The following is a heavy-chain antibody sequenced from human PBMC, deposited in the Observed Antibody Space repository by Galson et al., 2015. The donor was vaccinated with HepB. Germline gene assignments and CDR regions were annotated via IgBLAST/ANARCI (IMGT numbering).Heavy chain of an antibody. CDR2: ISYDGSNK. D-gene: IGHD4-17*01. CDR1: GFTFSSYA. Sequence: SLRLSCAASGFTFSSYAMHWVRQAPGKGLEWVAVISYDGSNKYYADSVKGRFTISRDNSKNTLYLQMNSLRAEDTAVYYCARVEGDGDYPEETAYFDLWGRGTLVTVSS. V-gene: IGHV3-30-3*01. J-gene: IGHJ2*01. CDR3: ARVEGDGDYPEETAYFDL.